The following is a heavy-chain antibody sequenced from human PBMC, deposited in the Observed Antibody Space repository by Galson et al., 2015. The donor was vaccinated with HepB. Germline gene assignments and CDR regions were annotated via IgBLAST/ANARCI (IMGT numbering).Heavy chain of an antibody. CDR3: TTDQNYYDSSGYHIAYFDY. J-gene: IGHJ4*02. D-gene: IGHD3-22*01. CDR2: IKSNTDGGTT. CDR1: GFTFSNAR. V-gene: IGHV3-15*07. Sequence: SLRLSCAASGFTFSNARMKWVRQGPVKGLEWVGRIKSNTDGGTTDYAAPVNVRFTISRDDSKNTLYLQMNSLKTEDTAVYYCTTDQNYYDSSGYHIAYFDYWGQGTLVTVSS.